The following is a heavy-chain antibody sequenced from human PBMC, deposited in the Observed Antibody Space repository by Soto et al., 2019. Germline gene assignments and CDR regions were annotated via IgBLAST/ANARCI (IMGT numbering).Heavy chain of an antibody. CDR2: ISAYNGDK. V-gene: IGHV1-18*01. Sequence: RASVKVSCKASGYTFINYGVSWVRQAPGQGLEWMGWISAYNGDKKYAQNVQGRVTLTTDTSTSTAYMEMRTLRSDDTAAYYCAREGPHIPGVGDVWGQGTTVTVSS. CDR1: GYTFINYG. CDR3: AREGPHIPGVGDV. J-gene: IGHJ6*02. D-gene: IGHD2-21*01.